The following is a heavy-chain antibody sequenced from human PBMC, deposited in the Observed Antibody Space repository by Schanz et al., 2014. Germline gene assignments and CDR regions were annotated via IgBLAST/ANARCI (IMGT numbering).Heavy chain of an antibody. J-gene: IGHJ3*02. D-gene: IGHD3-22*01. V-gene: IGHV1-69*04. Sequence: QVQLVQSGAAVKTPGSSVKVSCKASGGTFSSYAFSWVRQAPGQGLEWMGKIIPILGMENYAQKFQGRVTITADISTSTAYMDLSSLRSDDTAVYYCARDIQYHYDTSGPVGAFDIWGQGTVVTVSS. CDR3: ARDIQYHYDTSGPVGAFDI. CDR2: IIPILGME. CDR1: GGTFSSYA.